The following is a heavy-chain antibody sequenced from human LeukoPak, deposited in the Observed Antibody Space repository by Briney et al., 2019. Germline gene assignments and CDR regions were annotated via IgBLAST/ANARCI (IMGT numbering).Heavy chain of an antibody. V-gene: IGHV4-61*02. CDR3: AGGSYEIDAFDI. D-gene: IGHD1-26*01. J-gene: IGHJ3*02. Sequence: SETLSLTCTVSGGSISSGSYYWSWIRQPAGKGLEWIGRIYTSGSTNYNPSLKSRVTISVDTSKNQFSLKLSSVTAADTAVYYCAGGSYEIDAFDIWGQGTMVTVSS. CDR1: GGSISSGSYY. CDR2: IYTSGST.